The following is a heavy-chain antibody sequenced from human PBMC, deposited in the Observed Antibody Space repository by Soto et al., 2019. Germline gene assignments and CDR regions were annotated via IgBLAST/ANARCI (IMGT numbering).Heavy chain of an antibody. CDR3: ARHVPAAGYYYGMDD. CDR2: IIPIFGTA. CDR1: GGTFSSYA. D-gene: IGHD2-2*01. V-gene: IGHV1-69*12. J-gene: IGHJ6*02. Sequence: QVQLVQSGAEVKKPGSSVKVSCKASGGTFSSYAISWVRQAPGQGLEWMGGIIPIFGTANYAQKFQGRVTITAAESTSTAYMELRSLSSEDTAVYYCARHVPAAGYYYGMDDWGQGTTVTVSS.